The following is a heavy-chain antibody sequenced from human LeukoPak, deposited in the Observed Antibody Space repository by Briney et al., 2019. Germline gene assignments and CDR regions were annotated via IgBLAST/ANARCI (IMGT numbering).Heavy chain of an antibody. Sequence: GGSLRLSCAASGFTVSSNYMSWVRQAPGKGLEWVSVNYSGGSTYYADSVKGRFTISRDNSKNTLYLQMNSLRAEDTAVYYCARDGSSSWSGGHYGMDVWGQGTTVTVSS. V-gene: IGHV3-53*01. CDR1: GFTVSSNY. CDR2: NYSGGST. CDR3: ARDGSSSWSGGHYGMDV. J-gene: IGHJ6*02. D-gene: IGHD6-13*01.